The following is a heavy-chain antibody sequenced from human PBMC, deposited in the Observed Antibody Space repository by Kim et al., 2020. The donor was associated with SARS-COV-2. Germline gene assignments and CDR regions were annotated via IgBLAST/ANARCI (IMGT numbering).Heavy chain of an antibody. D-gene: IGHD3-10*01. Sequence: GGSLRLSCAASGFTFSSYSMNWVRQAPGKGLEWVSSISSSSSYIYYADSVKGRFTISRDNAKNSLYLQMNSLRAEDTAVYYCARAYYYGSALRDDAFDIWGQGTMVTVSS. V-gene: IGHV3-21*01. CDR1: GFTFSSYS. CDR2: ISSSSSYI. CDR3: ARAYYYGSALRDDAFDI. J-gene: IGHJ3*02.